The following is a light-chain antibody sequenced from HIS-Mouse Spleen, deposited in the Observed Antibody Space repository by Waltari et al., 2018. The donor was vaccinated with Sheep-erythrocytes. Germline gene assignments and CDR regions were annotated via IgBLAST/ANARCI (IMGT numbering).Light chain of an antibody. J-gene: IGLJ3*02. CDR2: EDS. CDR3: YSTDSSGNHWV. CDR1: ALPTKY. Sequence: SYELTQPPSVSVSPGQTARTTCSGDALPTKYAYWYQQKSGHAPVLVSYEDSKRPSGLPERFSGSSSGTMATLTISGAQVEDDADYYCYSTDSSGNHWVFGGGTKLTVL. V-gene: IGLV3-10*01.